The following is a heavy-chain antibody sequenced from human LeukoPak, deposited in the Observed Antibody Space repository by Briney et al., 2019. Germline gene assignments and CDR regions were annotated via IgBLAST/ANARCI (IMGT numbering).Heavy chain of an antibody. CDR2: IYYSGST. D-gene: IGHD6-19*01. CDR1: GGSISSYY. CDR3: ARGLRGRVAGTFFDY. V-gene: IGHV4-59*01. J-gene: IGHJ4*02. Sequence: SETLSLTCTVSGGSISSYYWSWIRQPPGKGLEWIGYIYYSGSTNYNPSLKSRVTISVDTSKNQFSLKLSSVTAADTAVYYCARGLRGRVAGTFFDYWGQGTLVTVSP.